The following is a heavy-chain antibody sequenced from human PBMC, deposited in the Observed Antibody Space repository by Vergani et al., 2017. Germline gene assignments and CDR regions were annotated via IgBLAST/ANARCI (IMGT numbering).Heavy chain of an antibody. CDR1: GYTFTGYY. Sequence: QVQLVQSGAEVKKPGASVKVSCKASGYTFTGYYMHWVRQAPGQGFEGMGWINPNSGGTNYAQKFQGRFTMTRDTSISTAYMELSRLRSDDTAVYYCAKRYYYGSGSYSKWGQGTLVTVSS. J-gene: IGHJ4*02. D-gene: IGHD3-10*01. CDR2: INPNSGGT. V-gene: IGHV1-2*02. CDR3: AKRYYYGSGSYSK.